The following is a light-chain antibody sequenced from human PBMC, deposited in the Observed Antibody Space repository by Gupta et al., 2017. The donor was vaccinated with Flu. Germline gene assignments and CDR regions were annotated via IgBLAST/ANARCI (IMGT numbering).Light chain of an antibody. CDR1: NSNIGIKY. V-gene: IGLV1-47*01. Sequence: RVTISCAGGNSNIGIKYVYWYQQLPGAAPKLLSYRSNKRPSGVPDRFSGSKSGTSASLAITGLRSEDEADYYWAAWDDSLSGGVFGGGTKLTVL. CDR3: AAWDDSLSGGV. CDR2: RSN. J-gene: IGLJ3*02.